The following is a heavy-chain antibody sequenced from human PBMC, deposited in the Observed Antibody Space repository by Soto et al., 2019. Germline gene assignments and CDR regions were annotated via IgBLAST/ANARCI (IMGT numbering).Heavy chain of an antibody. CDR2: VSGSAGST. V-gene: IGHV3-23*01. CDR1: GFTFSSYA. D-gene: IGHD3-3*01. CDR3: AKDASSGITSFDS. Sequence: EVQLLESGGGLVQPGGSLRLSCAASGFTFSSYAMNWVRQAPGKGLEWDSVVSGSAGSTYYADPVKGRFTISRANTKNTLHLHMNSLRGADTAVYYCAKDASSGITSFDSWGRGPVVTVSS. J-gene: IGHJ2*01.